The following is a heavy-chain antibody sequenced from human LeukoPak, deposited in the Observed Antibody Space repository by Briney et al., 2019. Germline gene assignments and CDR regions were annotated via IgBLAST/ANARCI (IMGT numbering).Heavy chain of an antibody. V-gene: IGHV1-2*02. J-gene: IGHJ4*02. Sequence: AASVKVSCKASGYTLTGYNLLHWLRQAPGQGLEWMGWISPNSGDTNYAQKFQGRVTMTRDTSTSTAYLELSSLGSDDTAVYYCARPYGGNPHFDYWGQGTLVTVSS. CDR3: ARPYGGNPHFDY. D-gene: IGHD4-23*01. CDR2: ISPNSGDT. CDR1: GYTLTGYN.